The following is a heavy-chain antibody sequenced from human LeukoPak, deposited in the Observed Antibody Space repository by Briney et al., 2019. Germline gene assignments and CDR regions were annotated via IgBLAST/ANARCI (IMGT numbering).Heavy chain of an antibody. CDR3: AKDGLTGYYTAWFDS. CDR1: GFTFSSYS. D-gene: IGHD3-9*01. J-gene: IGHJ5*01. CDR2: ISSSSSTI. Sequence: GGSLRLSCAASGFTFSSYSMNWVRQAPGKGLEWVSYISSSSSTIYYADSVKGRFTISRDNAKNSLYLQMNSLRAEDTAVYYCAKDGLTGYYTAWFDSWGQGSLVIVSS. V-gene: IGHV3-48*01.